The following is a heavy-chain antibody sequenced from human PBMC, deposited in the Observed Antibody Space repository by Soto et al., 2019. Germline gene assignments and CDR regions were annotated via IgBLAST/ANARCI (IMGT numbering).Heavy chain of an antibody. D-gene: IGHD1-7*01. Sequence: SETLSLTCVVSGGPVSGDDLYWSWIRHLPGKGLEWIANVYHTGTTYYNPSLKSRVAMSVDTSKNQFSLKLSSVTAADTAVYYCARAVGYNWNYGPGNWFDPWGQGTLVTVSS. V-gene: IGHV4-31*02. CDR1: GGPVSGDDLY. CDR2: VYHTGTT. J-gene: IGHJ5*02. CDR3: ARAVGYNWNYGPGNWFDP.